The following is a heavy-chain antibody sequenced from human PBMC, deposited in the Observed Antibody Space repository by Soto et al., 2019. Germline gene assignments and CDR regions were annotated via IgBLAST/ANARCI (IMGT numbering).Heavy chain of an antibody. CDR1: GFTFSSYS. J-gene: IGHJ6*02. CDR2: ISSSSSYI. CDR3: AGPTTDQPPHYYGMDV. D-gene: IGHD4-4*01. Sequence: GSLRLSCAASGFTFSSYSMNWVRQAPGKGLEWVSSISSSSSYIYYADSVKGRFTISRDNAKNSLYLQMNSLRAEDTAVYYCAGPTTDQPPHYYGMDVWGQGTTVTVSS. V-gene: IGHV3-21*01.